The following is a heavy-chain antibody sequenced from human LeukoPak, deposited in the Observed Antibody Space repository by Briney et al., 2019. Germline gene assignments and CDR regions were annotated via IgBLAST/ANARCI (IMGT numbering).Heavy chain of an antibody. CDR1: GGSISSSSYY. Sequence: SETLSLTCTVSGGSISSSSYYWGWIRQPPGKGLEWIGSIYYSGSTYYNPSLKSRVTISVDTSKNQFSLKLSSVTAADTAVYYCARLDDILTGYYRFQGYYFDYWGQGTLVTVSS. J-gene: IGHJ4*02. CDR2: IYYSGST. CDR3: ARLDDILTGYYRFQGYYFDY. D-gene: IGHD3-9*01. V-gene: IGHV4-39*01.